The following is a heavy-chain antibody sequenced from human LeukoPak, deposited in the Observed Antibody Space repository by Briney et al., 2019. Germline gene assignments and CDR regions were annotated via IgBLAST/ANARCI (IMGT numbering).Heavy chain of an antibody. CDR1: GYTFTSYG. D-gene: IGHD6-13*01. CDR3: ARGYSSTLGYYYMDV. Sequence: GASVKVSCRASGYTFTSYGISWVRQAPGQGPEGMGWISAYNGNTNYAQKLQGRVTITTDTSTSTAYMELRSLRSDDTAVYYCARGYSSTLGYYYMDVWGKGTTVTVSS. V-gene: IGHV1-18*01. J-gene: IGHJ6*03. CDR2: ISAYNGNT.